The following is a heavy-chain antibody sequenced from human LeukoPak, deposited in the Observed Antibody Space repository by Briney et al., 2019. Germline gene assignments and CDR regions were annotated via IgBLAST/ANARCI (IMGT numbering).Heavy chain of an antibody. CDR1: GFIVSSNY. V-gene: IGHV3-53*01. J-gene: IGHJ4*02. Sequence: GGSLRLSCAASGFIVSSNYMGWVRQAPGKGLEWVSVISSGGNTYYADSVKGRFTISRDNSKNTLYLQMNGLRAEDTAVYYCAREVRGYYFDYWGQGTLVTVSS. CDR2: ISSGGNT. CDR3: AREVRGYYFDY. D-gene: IGHD3-22*01.